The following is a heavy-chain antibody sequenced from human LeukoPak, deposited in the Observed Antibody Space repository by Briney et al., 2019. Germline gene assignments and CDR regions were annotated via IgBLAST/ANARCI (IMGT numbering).Heavy chain of an antibody. CDR1: GFTSSGFG. CDR3: ARDTQGYCSGGSCTAFDS. V-gene: IGHV3-21*01. Sequence: GGSLRLSCAASGFTSSGFGMNWVRQAPGRGLEWVSSISTSSSYIYYADAVKGRFTISRVNAKNSLYLQMNSLRAEDTAVYYCARDTQGYCSGGSCTAFDSWGPGTLVTVSS. D-gene: IGHD2-15*01. CDR2: ISTSSSYI. J-gene: IGHJ4*02.